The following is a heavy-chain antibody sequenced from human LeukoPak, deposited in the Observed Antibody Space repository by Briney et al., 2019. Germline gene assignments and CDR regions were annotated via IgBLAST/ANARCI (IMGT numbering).Heavy chain of an antibody. CDR3: VRGGANRFDH. Sequence: TGGSLRLSCAASGFTFSNYWMTWVRQAPGKGLEWVGKIGAGGSEQYYVDSVKGRFTLSRDNARNSLYLQMNSLRDEDTAVYYCVRGGANRFDHWGQGILVAVSS. D-gene: IGHD1-26*01. CDR2: IGAGGSEQ. J-gene: IGHJ4*02. CDR1: GFTFSNYW. V-gene: IGHV3-7*01.